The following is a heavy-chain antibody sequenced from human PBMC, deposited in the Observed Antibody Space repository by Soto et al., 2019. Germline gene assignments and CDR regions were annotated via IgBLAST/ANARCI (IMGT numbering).Heavy chain of an antibody. CDR1: GESFSGYY. J-gene: IGHJ5*02. CDR2: INHSGST. V-gene: IGHV4-34*01. CDR3: ARSWLQRIFWFDP. D-gene: IGHD5-12*01. Sequence: SETLSLTCAVYGESFSGYYWNWIRQPPGKGLEWIGEINHSGSTNYNPSLKSRFTISVDTSKNQFSLKLSSVTAADTAVYYCARSWLQRIFWFDPWGQGTLVTVSS.